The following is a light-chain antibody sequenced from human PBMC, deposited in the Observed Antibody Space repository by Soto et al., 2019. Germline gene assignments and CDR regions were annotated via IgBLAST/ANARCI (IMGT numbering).Light chain of an antibody. CDR1: QVISTS. CDR2: AAS. V-gene: IGKV1-9*01. J-gene: IGKJ5*01. Sequence: DIPLTQSPSFLSPSIGESVTITCRASQVISTSLAWYQVKPGKAPKLLIYAASTLESGVPSRFSATVSGTEFSLTITSLQPADVATYYCQQLFDSPITFGQGTRLESK. CDR3: QQLFDSPIT.